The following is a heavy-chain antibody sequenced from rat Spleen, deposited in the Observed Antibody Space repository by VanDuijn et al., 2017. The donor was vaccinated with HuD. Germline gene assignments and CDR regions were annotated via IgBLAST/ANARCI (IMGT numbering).Heavy chain of an antibody. CDR1: GFTFSDYG. Sequence: EVQLVESGGGLVQPGRSMKLSCSASGFTFSDYGMAWVFQAPTKGLEWVASISYDGGSTYYRDSVKGRFTISRDNAKSTLYLQMDSLRSEDTATYYCAKTGFYFDYWGQGVMVTVSS. CDR3: AKTGFYFDY. CDR2: ISYDGGST. V-gene: IGHV5-20*01. J-gene: IGHJ2*01. D-gene: IGHD1-6*01.